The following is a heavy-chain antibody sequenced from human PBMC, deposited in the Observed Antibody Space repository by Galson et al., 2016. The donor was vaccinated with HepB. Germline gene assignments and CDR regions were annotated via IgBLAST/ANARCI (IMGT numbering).Heavy chain of an antibody. V-gene: IGHV3-74*01. CDR1: GFAFSRYW. CDR3: AKERERRLTIDAYRVGFDS. Sequence: SLRLSCAASGFAFSRYWMHWVRQAPGKGLVWVSRINSDESSITYADSVKGRFTISRDNAKNTLYLQMNSLRPEDTAVYYCAKERERRLTIDAYRVGFDSWGLGTLVTVSS. D-gene: IGHD5-24*01. CDR2: INSDESSI. J-gene: IGHJ4*02.